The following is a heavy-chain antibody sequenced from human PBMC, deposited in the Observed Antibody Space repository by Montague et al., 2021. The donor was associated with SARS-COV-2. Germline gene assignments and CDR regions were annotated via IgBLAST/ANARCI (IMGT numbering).Heavy chain of an antibody. V-gene: IGHV4-61*08. CDR2: IYYSGST. D-gene: IGHD6-19*01. Sequence: SETLSLTCTVSGGSVSSGGYYWIWIRQPPGKGLEWIGYIYYSGSTNYNPSLKSRVTISLDTSKNQFSLKLTSVTAADTAVYYCARVCPSAWRQLDCWGQGILVTVSS. CDR3: ARVCPSAWRQLDC. CDR1: GGSVSSGGYY. J-gene: IGHJ4*02.